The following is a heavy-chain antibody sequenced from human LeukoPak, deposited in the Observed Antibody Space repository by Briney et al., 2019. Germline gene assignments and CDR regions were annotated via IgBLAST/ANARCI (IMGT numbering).Heavy chain of an antibody. CDR2: ISSSANTR. D-gene: IGHD6-19*01. CDR1: GFTFSSYE. Sequence: GGSLRLSCAASGFTFSSYEMNWVRQAPGKGLEWVSYISSSANTRTYADSVKGRFTISRDSGKNSLYLEMNSLRAEDTAVYYCAREIVSSVAGNFDYWGQGTLVTVSS. J-gene: IGHJ4*02. V-gene: IGHV3-48*03. CDR3: AREIVSSVAGNFDY.